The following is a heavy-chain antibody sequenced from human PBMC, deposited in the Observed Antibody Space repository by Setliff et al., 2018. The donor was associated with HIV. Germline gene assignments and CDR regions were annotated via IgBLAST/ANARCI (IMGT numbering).Heavy chain of an antibody. Sequence: ASVKVSCKASGYTFISYGVSWVRQAPGQGLEWMGWISVKNGNTKYSQEFQGRVTITTDESTSTAYMELSSLGSEDTAVYYCAGGLVSQKVPFDPWGQGTLVTVSS. CDR2: ISVKNGNT. CDR1: GYTFISYG. J-gene: IGHJ5*02. V-gene: IGHV1-18*01. D-gene: IGHD1-1*01. CDR3: AGGLVSQKVPFDP.